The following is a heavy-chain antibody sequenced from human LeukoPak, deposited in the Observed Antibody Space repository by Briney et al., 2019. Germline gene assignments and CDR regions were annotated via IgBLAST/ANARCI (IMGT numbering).Heavy chain of an antibody. J-gene: IGHJ6*03. CDR3: ARSLGSIAVAGGYYYYYYMDV. CDR2: ISAYNGNT. Sequence: ASVKVSCKASGYTFTSYGIRWVRQAPGQGLEWLGWISAYNGNTNYAQKVQGRVTMTTDTSTSTAYMELSSLRSEDTAVYYCARSLGSIAVAGGYYYYYYMDVWGKGTTVTVSS. V-gene: IGHV1-18*01. D-gene: IGHD6-19*01. CDR1: GYTFTSYG.